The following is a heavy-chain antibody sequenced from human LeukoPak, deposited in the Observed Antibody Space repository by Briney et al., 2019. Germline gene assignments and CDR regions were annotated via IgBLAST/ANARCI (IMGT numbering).Heavy chain of an antibody. CDR2: MCGTAGCT. J-gene: IGHJ4*02. V-gene: IGHV3-23*01. CDR3: ARKGFDY. Sequence: GGSLTLSCQASGFTFYMYAMSWVRQAPGKGLEWVASMCGTAGCTFYPDSVKGRFTISRDNAKNSLYLQMNSLRAEDTAVYYCARKGFDYWGQGTLVTVSS. CDR1: GFTFYMYA.